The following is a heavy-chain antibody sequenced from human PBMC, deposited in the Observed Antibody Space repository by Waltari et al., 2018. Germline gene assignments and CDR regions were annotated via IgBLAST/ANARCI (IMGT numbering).Heavy chain of an antibody. V-gene: IGHV4-38-2*02. J-gene: IGHJ4*02. D-gene: IGHD3-22*01. CDR2: IHHSGST. CDR3: VRDQLPTDSSGYSADYFDR. CDR1: GYSISSGYH. Sequence: QVHLQESGPGPVNPSETLSLTCAVSGYSISSGYHWGWIRRTPGKGLEWIGSIHHSGSTYYSSSLKSRVTLSIDTSENRFSLKLSSVTAADTAIYYCVRDQLPTDSSGYSADYFDRWGQGTLVTVSS.